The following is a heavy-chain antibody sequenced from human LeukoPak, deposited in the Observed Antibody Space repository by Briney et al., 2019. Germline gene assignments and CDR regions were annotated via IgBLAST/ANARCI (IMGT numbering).Heavy chain of an antibody. V-gene: IGHV3-30*18. D-gene: IGHD3-9*01. J-gene: IGHJ4*02. CDR1: GCTFSSYG. CDR3: AKDPLYYDILTGPDY. Sequence: PGRSLRLSCAASGCTFSSYGMHWVRQAPGKGLESVAVISYDGSNKYYADSVKGRFTISRDNSKNTLYLQMNSLRAQDTAVYYCAKDPLYYDILTGPDYWGQGTLVTVSS. CDR2: ISYDGSNK.